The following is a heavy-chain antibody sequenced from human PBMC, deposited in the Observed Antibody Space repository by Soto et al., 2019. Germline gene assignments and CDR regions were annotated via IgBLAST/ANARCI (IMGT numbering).Heavy chain of an antibody. CDR1: GGTFSSYT. Sequence: QVQLVQSGAEVKKPGSSVKVSCKASGGTFSSYTISWVRQAPGQGLEWMGRIIPILGIANYAQKFQGRVTITADKSTSTAYMELSSLRSEDTAVYYCARDEVPEWNYSAASDIWGQGTMVTVSS. CDR2: IIPILGIA. V-gene: IGHV1-69*08. CDR3: ARDEVPEWNYSAASDI. J-gene: IGHJ3*02. D-gene: IGHD1-7*01.